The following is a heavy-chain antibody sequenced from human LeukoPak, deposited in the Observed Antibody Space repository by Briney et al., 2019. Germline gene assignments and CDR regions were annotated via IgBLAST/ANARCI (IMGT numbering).Heavy chain of an antibody. V-gene: IGHV3-23*01. CDR3: ANAGGDFRPHDY. D-gene: IGHD2-21*02. J-gene: IGHJ4*01. CDR2: ISGTGGNP. Sequence: PGGSLRLSCAASGLIFSSYAMSWVRQAPGKGPEWVSAISGTGGNPSYADAVEGRFIISRDNSKNTLSLQMNSLRTEDTAVYYCANAGGDFRPHDYWGHGILVSVSS. CDR1: GLIFSSYA.